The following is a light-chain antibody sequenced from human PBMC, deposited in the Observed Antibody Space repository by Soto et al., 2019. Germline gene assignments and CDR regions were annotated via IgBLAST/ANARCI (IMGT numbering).Light chain of an antibody. Sequence: IQMTQSPSSLSASVGDRVTITCQATQDIRKYLNWYQQKPGKAPKLLIYDTSSLQTGVPSRFSGSGSGTDFRFTISSLQPEDTATYYCQQYDNLLFTFGQGTRLEIK. CDR2: DTS. CDR3: QQYDNLLFT. J-gene: IGKJ5*01. CDR1: QDIRKY. V-gene: IGKV1-33*01.